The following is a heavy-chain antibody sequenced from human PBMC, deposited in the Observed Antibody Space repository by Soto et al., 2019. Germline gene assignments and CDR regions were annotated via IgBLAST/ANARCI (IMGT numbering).Heavy chain of an antibody. V-gene: IGHV1-46*01. Sequence: QDLLVQSGAEVKKPGASVKVSCRTSTNTFTTYFIHWVRQAPGQGLEWMGMIYPSGGITDYAQSFQDRFTMTRDTSTSTVYMELRSLRSQDTAVYYCANLSSGPSDDLWGQGTMVTFSS. CDR2: IYPSGGIT. CDR1: TNTFTTYF. CDR3: ANLSSGPSDDL. J-gene: IGHJ5*02. D-gene: IGHD3-22*01.